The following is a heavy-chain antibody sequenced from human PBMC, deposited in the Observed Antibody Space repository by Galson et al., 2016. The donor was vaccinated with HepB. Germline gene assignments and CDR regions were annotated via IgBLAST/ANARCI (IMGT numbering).Heavy chain of an antibody. CDR3: ATDHRVLRMPIFAN. J-gene: IGHJ4*02. CDR1: GYTVSALS. Sequence: SCKVSGYTVSALSMHWVRQAPGKGLEWMGGFRPEDGERIYAQKFQGRVTMTEDTSTDTAYMELSSLRSEDTAVYYCATDHRVLRMPIFANWGQGTLVTGSS. V-gene: IGHV1-24*01. CDR2: FRPEDGER. D-gene: IGHD2/OR15-2a*01.